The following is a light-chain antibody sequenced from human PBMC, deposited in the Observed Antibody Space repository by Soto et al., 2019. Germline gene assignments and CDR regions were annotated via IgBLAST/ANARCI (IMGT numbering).Light chain of an antibody. V-gene: IGKV3-20*01. CDR1: QSVSSSY. CDR3: QHYGGSPSFT. CDR2: GAS. J-gene: IGKJ3*01. Sequence: IVLTQSPGTLSLSPGERATLSCRASQSVSSSYLGWYQQKPGQAPRLLIYGASGRATGIPDRFSGSGSGTDFTLTISILEPEDFAVYYCQHYGGSPSFTFGPGTKVDIK.